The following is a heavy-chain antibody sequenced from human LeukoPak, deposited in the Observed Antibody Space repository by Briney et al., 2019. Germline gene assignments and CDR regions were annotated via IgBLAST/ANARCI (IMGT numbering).Heavy chain of an antibody. Sequence: GASVKVSCKVSGYTRSEFSIHWVRQAPGKGLEWMGGSDPEDGEIIYPQKFQGRVTMTEDTSTDTAYMELISLKSEDTAVYYCVFLWVGELFTWFDPWGQGSLVTVSS. V-gene: IGHV1-24*01. J-gene: IGHJ5*02. CDR1: GYTRSEFS. D-gene: IGHD3-10*01. CDR3: VFLWVGELFTWFDP. CDR2: SDPEDGEI.